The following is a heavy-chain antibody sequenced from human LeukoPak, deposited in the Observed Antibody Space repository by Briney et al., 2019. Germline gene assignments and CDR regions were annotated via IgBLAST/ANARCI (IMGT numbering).Heavy chain of an antibody. Sequence: SQTLSLTCAVSGGSIYSGAYYWSWIRQLPGKGLEWIGYIYYSGSTNYNPSLKSRVTISVDTSKNQFSLKLSSVTAADTAVYYCARTWFGEPRVDYWGQGTLVTVSS. CDR2: IYYSGST. V-gene: IGHV4-61*08. J-gene: IGHJ4*02. D-gene: IGHD3-10*01. CDR3: ARTWFGEPRVDY. CDR1: GGSIYSGAYY.